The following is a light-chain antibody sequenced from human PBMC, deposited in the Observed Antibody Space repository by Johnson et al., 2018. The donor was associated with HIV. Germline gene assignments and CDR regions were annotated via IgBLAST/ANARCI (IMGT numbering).Light chain of an antibody. J-gene: IGLJ1*01. CDR1: SSNIGNNY. Sequence: QSVLTQPPSVSAAPGQKVTISCSGSSSNIGNNYVSWYQQLPGTAPKLLIYDNDKRPSGIPDRFSASKSGSSATLGITGLQTGDEADYYCATWDSSLSAYVFGTGTKVTVL. CDR2: DND. CDR3: ATWDSSLSAYV. V-gene: IGLV1-51*01.